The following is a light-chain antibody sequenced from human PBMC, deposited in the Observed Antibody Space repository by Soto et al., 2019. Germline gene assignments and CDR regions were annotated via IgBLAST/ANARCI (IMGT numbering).Light chain of an antibody. CDR3: FSFTSTNTHV. CDR2: EVS. CDR1: SSDVGSYDH. Sequence: QSVLTQPASVSGSPGQSITISCSGTSSDVGSYDHVAWYQQFPGKTPKLMIYEVSKRPSGVSDRFSGSKSGNTASLTISGLQAEDEADYYCFSFTSTNTHVFGSGTKVTVL. V-gene: IGLV2-23*02. J-gene: IGLJ1*01.